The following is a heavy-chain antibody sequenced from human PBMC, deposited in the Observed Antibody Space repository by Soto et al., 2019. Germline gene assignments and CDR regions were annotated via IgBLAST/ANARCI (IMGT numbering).Heavy chain of an antibody. CDR1: GFTFSSYG. CDR2: ISYGGSNK. Sequence: QVQLVESGGGVVQPGRSLRLSCAASGFTFSSYGMHWVRQAPGKGLEWVAVISYGGSNKYYADSVKGRFTISRDNSKNTLYLQMNNLRAEHTAVYYCAKHTCISTSCYRLYNWFDPWGQGTLVTVSS. V-gene: IGHV3-30*18. J-gene: IGHJ5*02. CDR3: AKHTCISTSCYRLYNWFDP. D-gene: IGHD2-2*01.